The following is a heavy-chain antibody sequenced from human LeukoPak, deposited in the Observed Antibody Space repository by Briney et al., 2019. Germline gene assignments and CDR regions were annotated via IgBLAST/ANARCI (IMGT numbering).Heavy chain of an antibody. CDR1: GGSFSGYY. CDR3: ARDSATTGLA. V-gene: IGHV4-34*01. J-gene: IGHJ4*02. D-gene: IGHD4-17*01. Sequence: SETLSLTCAVYGGSFSGYYWSWIRQPPGKGREWIGEINHSGSTNYNPSLKSRVTISVDTSKNQFSLKLSSVTAADTAVYYCARDSATTGLAWGQGTLVTVSS. CDR2: INHSGST.